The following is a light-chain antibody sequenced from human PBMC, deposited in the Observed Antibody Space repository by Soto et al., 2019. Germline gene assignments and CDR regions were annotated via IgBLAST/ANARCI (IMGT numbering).Light chain of an antibody. Sequence: QSVLTQPPSVSGAPGQRIIISCTGSSSNIGAGFDVHWYQHLPGTAPKLLVYDNDNRPSGLPARFSDSRSGTSASLAITSLQADDEADYYCQSYDNSLSGVVFGGWTKLTVL. J-gene: IGLJ2*01. CDR3: QSYDNSLSGVV. CDR2: DND. CDR1: SSNIGAGFD. V-gene: IGLV1-40*01.